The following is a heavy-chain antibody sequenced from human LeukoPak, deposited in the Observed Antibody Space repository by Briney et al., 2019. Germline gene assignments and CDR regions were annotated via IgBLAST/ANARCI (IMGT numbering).Heavy chain of an antibody. CDR2: IYSGGST. CDR1: GFTVSSNY. Sequence: GGSLGLSCAASGFTVSSNYMSWVRQAPGKGLEWVSVIYSGGSTYYADSVKGRFTISRDNSKNTLYLQMNSLRAEDTAVYYCARASGWYPNWFDPWGQGTLVTVSS. D-gene: IGHD6-19*01. J-gene: IGHJ5*02. CDR3: ARASGWYPNWFDP. V-gene: IGHV3-53*01.